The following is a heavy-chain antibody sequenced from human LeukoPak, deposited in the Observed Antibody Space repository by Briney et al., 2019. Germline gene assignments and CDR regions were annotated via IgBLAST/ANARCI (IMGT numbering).Heavy chain of an antibody. V-gene: IGHV4-61*02. J-gene: IGHJ4*02. CDR2: IYTSGST. CDR3: ARFSMVRGEDFDY. CDR1: GGSISSGSYY. D-gene: IGHD3-10*01. Sequence: SQTLSLTCTVSGGSISSGSYYWSWIRQPAGKGLEWIGRIYTSGSTNYNPSLKSRVTISVDTSKNQFSLKLSSVTAADTAVYYCARFSMVRGEDFDYWGQGTLVTVSS.